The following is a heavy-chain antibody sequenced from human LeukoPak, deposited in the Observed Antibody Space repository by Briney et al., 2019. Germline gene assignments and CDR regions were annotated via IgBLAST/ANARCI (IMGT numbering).Heavy chain of an antibody. CDR1: GFSFTDHY. J-gene: IGHJ4*02. V-gene: IGHV3-72*01. CDR2: TRNKANNYIT. D-gene: IGHD2-2*01. Sequence: PGGSLRLSCAASGFSFTDHYMDWVRQAPGKGLEWVGRTRNKANNYITEYAASVKGRFTISRDDSKNSLYLQMNSLKPEDTAVYYCARGFGAYCSSSTRWRYFDYWGQGTLVTVSS. CDR3: ARGFGAYCSSSTRWRYFDY.